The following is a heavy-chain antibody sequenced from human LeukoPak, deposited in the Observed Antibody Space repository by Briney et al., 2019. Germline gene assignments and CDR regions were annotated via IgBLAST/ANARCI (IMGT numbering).Heavy chain of an antibody. J-gene: IGHJ4*02. CDR1: GYTFTSYG. CDR2: ISAYNGNT. Sequence: ASVKVSCKASGYTFTSYGISWVRQAPGQGLERMGWISAYNGNTNYAQKLQGRVTMTTDTSTSTAYMELRSLRSDDTAVYYCARHYDFWSGSPNFDYWGQGTLVTVSS. D-gene: IGHD3-3*01. V-gene: IGHV1-18*01. CDR3: ARHYDFWSGSPNFDY.